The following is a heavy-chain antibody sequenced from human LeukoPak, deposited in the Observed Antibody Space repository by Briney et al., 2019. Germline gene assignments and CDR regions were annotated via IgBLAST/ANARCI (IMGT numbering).Heavy chain of an antibody. D-gene: IGHD4-17*01. CDR3: ASPSLMSGEPSYFDF. CDR1: GGSVSSSNCY. V-gene: IGHV4-39*07. CDR2: IYYTGNT. Sequence: KPSQTLSLTCTISGGSVSSSNCYWAWIRQPPGKGLEWVASIYYTGNTFYNPSLKSRGTLSLDTSKNQFSLKLTSVTAADTAVYYCASPSLMSGEPSYFDFWGQGTLVSVSA. J-gene: IGHJ4*02.